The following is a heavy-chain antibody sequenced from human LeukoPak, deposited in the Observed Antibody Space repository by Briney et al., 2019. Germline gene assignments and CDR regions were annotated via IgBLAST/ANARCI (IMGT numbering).Heavy chain of an antibody. CDR1: GYTLTELS. D-gene: IGHD6-13*01. V-gene: IGHV1-24*01. CDR3: ATLGSYSSSLDP. J-gene: IGHJ5*02. CDR2: FDPEDGET. Sequence: ASVKVSCKISGYTLTELSMHWVRQAPGKGLEWMGGFDPEDGETIYAQKFQGRVTMTKDTSTDTAYMELSSLRSEDTAVYYCATLGSYSSSLDPWGQGTLVTVSS.